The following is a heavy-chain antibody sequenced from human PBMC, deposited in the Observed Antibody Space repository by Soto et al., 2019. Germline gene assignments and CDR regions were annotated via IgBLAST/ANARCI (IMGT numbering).Heavy chain of an antibody. V-gene: IGHV5-51*01. CDR1: GYTFIRNS. Sequence: EVQLVQSGTEVKKPGDSLKISCEFTGYTFIRNSIAWVRKMPGRGLEWMGLIHPSDSQAKYSPSFQGQVTISVDRSTNTAYLQWNSLKASDTDMYYCGTYYTFWSAWGQGTLVIVSS. D-gene: IGHD3-3*01. J-gene: IGHJ5*02. CDR2: IHPSDSQA. CDR3: GTYYTFWSA.